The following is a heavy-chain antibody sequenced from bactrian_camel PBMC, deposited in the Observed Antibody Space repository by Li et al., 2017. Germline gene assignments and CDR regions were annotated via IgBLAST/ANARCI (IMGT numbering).Heavy chain of an antibody. CDR2: ITVGGRE. J-gene: IGHJ4*01. D-gene: IGHD6*01. CDR3: ATAFPSVPECGAAIAGTLRPLY. V-gene: IGHV3S53*01. Sequence: QVQLVESGGGSVQTGGSLRLSCVFSGYTNGIRFMARFRQPAGREREGVAGITVGGREYYAGSVQGRFTISRDIPKNTLWLQMDSLKPEDTAMYFCATAFPSVPECGAAIAGTLRPLYWGKGTQVTVS. CDR1: GYTNGIRF.